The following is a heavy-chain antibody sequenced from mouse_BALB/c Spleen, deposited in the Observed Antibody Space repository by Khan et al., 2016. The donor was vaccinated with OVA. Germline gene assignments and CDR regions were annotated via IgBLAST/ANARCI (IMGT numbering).Heavy chain of an antibody. V-gene: IGHV2-3*01. CDR1: GFSLTNYG. J-gene: IGHJ4*01. Sequence: VQLQESGPGLVAPSQSLSITCTVSGFSLTNYGVNWVRQPPGEGLEWLGVIWGDGSTNYHSALKSRLSISKDNSKSQVFLQLNSLQTDDTATYYCARFEYYGNFYAMDYWGQGTSVTVSS. CDR3: ARFEYYGNFYAMDY. D-gene: IGHD2-1*01. CDR2: IWGDGST.